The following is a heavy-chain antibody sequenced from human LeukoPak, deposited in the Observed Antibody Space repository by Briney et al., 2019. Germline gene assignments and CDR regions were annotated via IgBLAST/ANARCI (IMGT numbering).Heavy chain of an antibody. D-gene: IGHD3-9*01. V-gene: IGHV3-23*01. CDR2: TSGSGGST. CDR1: GFTFSSCA. J-gene: IGHJ4*02. Sequence: PGGSLRLSCAASGFTFSSCAMSWVRQAPGKGLEWVSATSGSGGSTYYADSVKGRFTISRDNSKNTLYLQMNSLRAEDTAVYYCAKWGDYDVLTGYYVSDYWGQGTLVTVSS. CDR3: AKWGDYDVLTGYYVSDY.